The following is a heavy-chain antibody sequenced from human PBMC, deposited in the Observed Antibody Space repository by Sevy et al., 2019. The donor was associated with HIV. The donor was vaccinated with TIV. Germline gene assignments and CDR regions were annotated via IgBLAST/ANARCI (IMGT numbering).Heavy chain of an antibody. J-gene: IGHJ5*02. CDR2: IYYSGST. D-gene: IGHD3-22*01. V-gene: IGHV4-59*01. CDR3: ARVGDYYDSSGYYYP. CDR1: GGSISSYY. Sequence: SETLSLTCTVSGGSISSYYWSWIRQPPGKGLEWIGYIYYSGSTNYNPSLKSRVTISVDTSKNQFSLKLSSVTAADTAVYYCARVGDYYDSSGYYYPWGQGPLVTVSS.